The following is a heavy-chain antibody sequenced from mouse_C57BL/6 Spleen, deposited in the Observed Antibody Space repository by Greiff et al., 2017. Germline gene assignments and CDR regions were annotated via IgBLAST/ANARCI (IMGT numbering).Heavy chain of an antibody. V-gene: IGHV14-2*01. CDR1: GFNIKDYY. CDR3: ARSTMVTYFDY. D-gene: IGHD2-2*01. Sequence: DVKLVESGAELVKPGASVKLSCTASGFNIKDYYMHWVKQRTEQGLEWIGRIDPEDGETKYAPKFQVKATITADTSSNTAYLQLSSLTSEDTAVYFCARSTMVTYFDYWGQGTTLTVSS. CDR2: IDPEDGET. J-gene: IGHJ2*01.